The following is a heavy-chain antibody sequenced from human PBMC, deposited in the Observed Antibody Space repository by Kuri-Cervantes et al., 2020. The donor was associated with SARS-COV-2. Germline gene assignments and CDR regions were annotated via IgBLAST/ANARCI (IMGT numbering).Heavy chain of an antibody. J-gene: IGHJ3*01. V-gene: IGHV4-31*03. CDR2: VYYNGTT. CDR1: GGSSSSGGYY. CDR3: ARGGTTVPTSGAFDF. D-gene: IGHD4-17*01. Sequence: SETLSLTCTVAGGSSSSGGYYWSWVRQHPGRGPEWIGYVYYNGTTFYSPSLKSRVTTSIDTSRNQFSLRLSSVTAADTAVYYCARGGTTVPTSGAFDFWGQGTLVTVSS.